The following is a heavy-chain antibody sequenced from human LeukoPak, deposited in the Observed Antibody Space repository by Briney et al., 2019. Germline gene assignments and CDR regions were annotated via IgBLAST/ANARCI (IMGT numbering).Heavy chain of an antibody. V-gene: IGHV3-30-3*01. D-gene: IGHD1-14*01. Sequence: GGSLRLSCAATGFTFSSYAMHWVRQAPGKGLEWVAVISYDGSNKYYADSVKGRFTISRDNSKNTLYLQMNSLRAEDTAVYYCARMAGPGDWGQGTLVTVSS. CDR3: ARMAGPGD. CDR2: ISYDGSNK. CDR1: GFTFSSYA. J-gene: IGHJ4*02.